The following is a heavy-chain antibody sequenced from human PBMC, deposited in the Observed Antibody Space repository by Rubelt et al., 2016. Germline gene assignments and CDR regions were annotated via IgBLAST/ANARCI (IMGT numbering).Heavy chain of an antibody. Sequence: VQLLESGGGLVQPGGSLRLSCAASGFTFSSYGMHWVRQAPGKGLEWVAGISYDGSNKYYADSVKGRFTISRDNSKNTLYLQMNSLRAEDTAVYYCAKGWGFGNLNYYFDYWGQGTLVTVSS. CDR1: GFTFSSYG. J-gene: IGHJ4*02. V-gene: IGHV3-30*18. CDR3: AKGWGFGNLNYYFDY. CDR2: ISYDGSNK. D-gene: IGHD4-23*01.